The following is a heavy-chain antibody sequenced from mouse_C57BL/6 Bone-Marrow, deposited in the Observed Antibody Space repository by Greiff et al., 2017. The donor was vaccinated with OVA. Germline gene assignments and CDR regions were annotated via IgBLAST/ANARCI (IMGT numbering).Heavy chain of an antibody. Sequence: QVHVKQPGAELVKPGASVKLSCKASGYTFTSYWMQWVKQRPGQGLEWIGEIDPSDSYTNYNQKFKGKATLTVDTSSSTAYMQLSSLTSEDSAVYYCARWDYGSSPNWYFDVWGTGTTVTVSS. V-gene: IGHV1-50*01. D-gene: IGHD1-1*01. CDR1: GYTFTSYW. CDR3: ARWDYGSSPNWYFDV. CDR2: IDPSDSYT. J-gene: IGHJ1*03.